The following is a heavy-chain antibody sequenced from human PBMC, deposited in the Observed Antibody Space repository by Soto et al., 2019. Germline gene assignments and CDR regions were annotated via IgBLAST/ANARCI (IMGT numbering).Heavy chain of an antibody. D-gene: IGHD2-21*02. CDR2: IYYTGST. V-gene: IGHV4-59*01. CDR1: GGSMSSYY. J-gene: IGHJ4*02. Sequence: QVQLQESGPGLVKPSETLSLTCTVSGGSMSSYYWSWIRQPPGKGLEWIGYIYYTGSTNYNPSLKSRLTISVDTSKNQFSLKLSSVTAADTAVYYCARGPVTAHGLDYWGQGTLVTVYS. CDR3: ARGPVTAHGLDY.